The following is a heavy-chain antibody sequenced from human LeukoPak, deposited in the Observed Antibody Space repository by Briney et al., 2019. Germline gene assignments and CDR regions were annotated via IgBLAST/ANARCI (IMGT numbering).Heavy chain of an antibody. V-gene: IGHV4-39*01. D-gene: IGHD2-21*02. Sequence: PSETLSLTCSVSGGSISTSDNYWGWIRQPPGKGLEWIGSIFYGGNTFYSPSLRSRVSISVDTSKNHCSLRLNSVTAADTAVYYCARHTLVTSISTYNWFDPWGQGTQVTVSS. J-gene: IGHJ5*02. CDR1: GGSISTSDNY. CDR2: IFYGGNT. CDR3: ARHTLVTSISTYNWFDP.